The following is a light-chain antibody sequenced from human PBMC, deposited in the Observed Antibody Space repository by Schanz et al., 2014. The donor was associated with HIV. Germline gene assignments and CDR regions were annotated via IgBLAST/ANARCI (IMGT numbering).Light chain of an antibody. CDR3: RSYAGTNSLRL. V-gene: IGLV2-8*01. CDR1: SNDVGDYNY. CDR2: EVN. J-gene: IGLJ3*02. Sequence: QSALTQPPSASGSPGQSVTISCTGTSNDVGDYNYVSWYQQHPGKAPKIMIYEVNKRPSGVPDRFSGSKSGNTASLTVSGLQAEDEADYYCRSYAGTNSLRLFGGGTKLPVL.